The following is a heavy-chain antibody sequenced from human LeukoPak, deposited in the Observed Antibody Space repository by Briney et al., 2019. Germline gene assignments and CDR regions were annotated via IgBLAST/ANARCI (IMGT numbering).Heavy chain of an antibody. CDR2: ISGSGGST. CDR1: GFTFSSYA. V-gene: IGHV3-23*01. D-gene: IGHD5/OR15-5a*01. CDR3: AKGGTQGGLGSRLHFDY. J-gene: IGHJ4*02. Sequence: GGSLRLSCAASGFTFSSYAMSWVRQAPGKGLEWVSAISGSGGSTYYADSVKGRFTISRDNSKNTLYLQMNSLRAGDTAVYYCAKGGTQGGLGSRLHFDYWGQGTLVTVSS.